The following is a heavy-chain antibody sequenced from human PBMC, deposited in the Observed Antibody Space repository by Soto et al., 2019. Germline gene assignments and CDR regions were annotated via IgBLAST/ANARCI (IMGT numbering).Heavy chain of an antibody. V-gene: IGHV1-69*12. CDR1: GGTFSSYA. CDR3: ARQPGGRGYYYGMDV. D-gene: IGHD2-15*01. CDR2: IIPIFGTA. J-gene: IGHJ6*02. Sequence: QVQLVQSGAEVKKPGSSVKVSCKASGGTFSSYAISWVRQAPGQGPEWMGGIIPIFGTANYAQKFQGRGTITADEATSTAYMELSSLRSEDTAVYYCARQPGGRGYYYGMDVWGQGATVTVSS.